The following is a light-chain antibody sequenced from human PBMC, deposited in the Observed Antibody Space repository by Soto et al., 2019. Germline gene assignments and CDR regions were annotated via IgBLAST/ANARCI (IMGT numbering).Light chain of an antibody. V-gene: IGKV1-5*01. CDR3: QQSYGTLT. Sequence: DIQVTQYHSTLSASIGPRLTIPCRASQSVNHWLAWYQRKPGKAPKLLIHDASTLESGIPSRFSGSGSGTDSTLTISSLKPEDFATYYCQQSYGTLTFGQGTKVDIK. CDR1: QSVNHW. CDR2: DAS. J-gene: IGKJ1*01.